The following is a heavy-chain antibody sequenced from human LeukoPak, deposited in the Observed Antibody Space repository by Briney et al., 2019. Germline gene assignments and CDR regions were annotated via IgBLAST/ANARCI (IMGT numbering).Heavy chain of an antibody. V-gene: IGHV3-53*01. D-gene: IGHD2-2*01. CDR2: IHSGGNT. CDR3: ARGHIVVVPTAVGSWDY. Sequence: GGSLRLSCAASGFTVSSNYMSWGRQAPGKGLEWVSVIHSGGNTFYADSVKGRFTISRDNSKNTLYLQMNSLRAEDTAVYYCARGHIVVVPTAVGSWDYWGQGTLVTVSS. CDR1: GFTVSSNY. J-gene: IGHJ4*02.